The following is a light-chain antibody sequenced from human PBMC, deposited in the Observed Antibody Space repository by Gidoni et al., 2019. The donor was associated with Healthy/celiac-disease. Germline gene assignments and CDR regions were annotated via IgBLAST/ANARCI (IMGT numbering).Light chain of an antibody. CDR2: DAS. V-gene: IGKV3-11*01. CDR3: QQRSNWPRAP. CDR1: QSVSSY. J-gene: IGKJ4*01. Sequence: EIVLTQSPATLSLSPGERATLSCRASQSVSSYLAWYQQKPGQAPRLLIYDASNRATGILARFSGSGSGTDFTLTISSLEPEDFAVYSCQQRSNWPRAPFGGGTKVEIK.